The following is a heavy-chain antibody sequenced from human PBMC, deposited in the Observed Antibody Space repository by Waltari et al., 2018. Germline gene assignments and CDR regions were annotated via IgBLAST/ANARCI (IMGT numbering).Heavy chain of an antibody. CDR1: GGTFTTFG. CDR3: ARGPDGFDV. CDR2: IVPVFHTP. V-gene: IGHV1-69*01. Sequence: QVQLVQSGAEVKKRGSSVTVSCTTSGGTFTTFGITRVRQAPGQGLEWMGGIVPVFHTPNYAQKFQDRVTISADESTSTVSMEVSGLRSEDTAVYYCARGPDGFDVWGQGTVVTVSS. J-gene: IGHJ3*01.